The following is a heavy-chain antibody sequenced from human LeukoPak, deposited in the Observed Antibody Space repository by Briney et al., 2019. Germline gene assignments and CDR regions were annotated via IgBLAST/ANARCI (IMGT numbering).Heavy chain of an antibody. J-gene: IGHJ2*01. CDR2: ITRSNSYI. CDR1: GFTFSNYN. D-gene: IGHD3-22*01. Sequence: SGGSLRLSCAPCGFTFSNYNINCVRQATGKGLVWVSTITRSNSYIYYADSVRRRFTIARDNAKNSLYLQMSSLRADDTAVYYGARDDSTMILNLWGRGTIASVPS. V-gene: IGHV3-21*01. CDR3: ARDDSTMILNL.